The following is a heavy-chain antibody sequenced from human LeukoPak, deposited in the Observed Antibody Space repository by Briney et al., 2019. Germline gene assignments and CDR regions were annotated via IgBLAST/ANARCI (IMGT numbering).Heavy chain of an antibody. CDR1: GFTFSSYS. V-gene: IGHV3-48*01. CDR2: ISSSSSTI. Sequence: PGGSLRLSCAASGFTFSSYSMNWVRQAPGKGLEWVSYISSSSSTIYYADSAKGRFTISRDNAKNSLYLQMNSLRAEDTAVFYCARGFDYWGQGTLVTVSS. CDR3: ARGFDY. J-gene: IGHJ4*02.